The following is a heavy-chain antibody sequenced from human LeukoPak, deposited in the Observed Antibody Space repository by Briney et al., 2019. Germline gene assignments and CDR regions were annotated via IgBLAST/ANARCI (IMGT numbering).Heavy chain of an antibody. CDR3: ARDRGHYYYYMDV. J-gene: IGHJ6*03. CDR2: ISSSSSYI. CDR1: GFTFSSYS. D-gene: IGHD1-26*01. V-gene: IGHV3-21*01. Sequence: GGSLRLSCAASGFTFSSYSMNWVRQAPGKGLEWVSSISSSSSYIYYADSVKGRFTISRDNAKNSLYLQMNSLRAEDTAVYYCARDRGHYYYYMDVWGKGTTVTVSS.